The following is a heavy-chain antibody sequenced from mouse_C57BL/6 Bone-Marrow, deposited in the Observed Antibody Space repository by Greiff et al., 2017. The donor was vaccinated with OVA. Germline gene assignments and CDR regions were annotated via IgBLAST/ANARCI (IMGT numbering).Heavy chain of an antibody. CDR3: ARGGYYGSSPWFAY. CDR2: INPYNGGT. J-gene: IGHJ3*01. D-gene: IGHD1-1*01. V-gene: IGHV1-19*01. Sequence: QLQQSGPVLVKPGASVKMSCKASGYTFTDYYMNWVKQSHGKSLEWIGVINPYNGGTSYNQKFKGKATLTVDKSSSTAYMELNSLTSEDSAVYYCARGGYYGSSPWFAYWGQGTLVTVSA. CDR1: GYTFTDYY.